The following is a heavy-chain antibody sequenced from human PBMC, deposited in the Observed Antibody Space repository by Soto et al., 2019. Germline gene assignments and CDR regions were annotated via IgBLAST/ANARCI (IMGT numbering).Heavy chain of an antibody. V-gene: IGHV4-59*01. Sequence: QLQLQESGPGLVKASETLSLTCTVSGGSISAYHWSWVRQSPGKGLEWIGYFYDSGPTDYNPALKSRVTISGDTSKNNFSLNLRSVTAADTAAYYCARGFGGLGPSFFGMDVWGQGTTVIVSS. CDR3: ARGFGGLGPSFFGMDV. CDR2: FYDSGPT. CDR1: GGSISAYH. J-gene: IGHJ6*02. D-gene: IGHD3-10*01.